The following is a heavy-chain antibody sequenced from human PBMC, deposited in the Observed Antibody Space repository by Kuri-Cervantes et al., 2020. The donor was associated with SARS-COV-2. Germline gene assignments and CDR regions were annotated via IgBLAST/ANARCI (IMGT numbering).Heavy chain of an antibody. CDR3: TTGADIVVVPAVMGAFDI. CDR2: IKSKTDGGTT. D-gene: IGHD2-2*01. Sequence: GGSLRLSCAASGFTFSSYSMNWVRQAPGKGLEWVGRIKSKTDGGTTDYAAPVKGRFTISRDDSKNTLYLQMNSLKTEDTAVYHCTTGADIVVVPAVMGAFDIWGQGTMVTVSS. V-gene: IGHV3-15*01. J-gene: IGHJ3*02. CDR1: GFTFSSYS.